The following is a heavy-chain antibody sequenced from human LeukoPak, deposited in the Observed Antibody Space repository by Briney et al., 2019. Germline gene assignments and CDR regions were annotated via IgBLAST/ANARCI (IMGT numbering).Heavy chain of an antibody. J-gene: IGHJ4*02. CDR2: ISSSSSYI. V-gene: IGHV3-21*01. CDR1: GFTVSSNY. D-gene: IGHD5-12*01. CDR3: ASSFEATIFDY. Sequence: GGSLRLSCAASGFTVSSNYMSWVRQAPGKGLEWVSSISSSSSYIYYADSVKGRFTISRDNAKNSLYLQTNSLRAEDTAVYYRASSFEATIFDYWGQGTLVTVSS.